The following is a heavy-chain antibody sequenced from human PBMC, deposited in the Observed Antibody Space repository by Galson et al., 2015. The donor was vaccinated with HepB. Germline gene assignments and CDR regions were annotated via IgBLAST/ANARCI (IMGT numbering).Heavy chain of an antibody. CDR3: AKGPPPWDIVVVVAAEYYFDY. CDR2: ISGSGGST. Sequence: SLRLSCAASGFTFSSYAMSWVRQAPGKGLEWVSAISGSGGSTYYADSVKGRFTISRDNSKNTLYLQMNSLRAEDTAVYYCAKGPPPWDIVVVVAAEYYFDYWCQGTLVTVSS. V-gene: IGHV3-23*01. CDR1: GFTFSSYA. D-gene: IGHD2-15*01. J-gene: IGHJ4*02.